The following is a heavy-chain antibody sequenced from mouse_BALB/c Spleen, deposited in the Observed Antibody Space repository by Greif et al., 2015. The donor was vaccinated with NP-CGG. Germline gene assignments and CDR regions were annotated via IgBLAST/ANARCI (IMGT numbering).Heavy chain of an antibody. CDR3: ARYDYYFDY. V-gene: IGHV5-17*02. Sequence: DVKLVESGGGLVQPGGSRKLSCAASGFTFSSFGMHWVRQAPEKGLEWVAYISSGSSTIYNADTVKGRFTISRDNPKNTLFLQMTSLRSEDTAMYYCARYDYYFDYWGQGTTLTVSS. D-gene: IGHD2-4*01. CDR1: GFTFSSFG. CDR2: ISSGSSTI. J-gene: IGHJ2*01.